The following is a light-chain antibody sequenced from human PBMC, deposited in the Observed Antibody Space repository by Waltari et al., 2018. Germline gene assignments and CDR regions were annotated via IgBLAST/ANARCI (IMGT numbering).Light chain of an antibody. V-gene: IGLV2-11*01. Sequence: QSALTQPRSVSGSPGQSVTISCSGTSSDVGNYNFVSWYQQHPGNAPKLLIYDVVNLPSGVPYRFSGSKSGNTASLTISGLQSEDEADYYCCSYSGSYSFVFVGVTHLTVL. J-gene: IGLJ7*01. CDR3: CSYSGSYSFV. CDR1: SSDVGNYNF. CDR2: DVV.